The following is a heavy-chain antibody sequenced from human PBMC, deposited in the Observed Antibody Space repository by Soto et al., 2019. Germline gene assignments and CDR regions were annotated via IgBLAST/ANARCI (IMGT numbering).Heavy chain of an antibody. CDR2: ISSSSSYI. CDR3: ARDKDYYDSSEWAFDI. CDR1: GFTFSSYS. Sequence: EVQLVESGGGLVKPGGSLRLSCAASGFTFSSYSMNWVRQAPGKGLEWVSSISSSSSYIYYADSVKGRFTISRDNAKNSLYLQMNSLRAEDTAVYYCARDKDYYDSSEWAFDIWGQGTMVTVSS. J-gene: IGHJ3*02. D-gene: IGHD3-22*01. V-gene: IGHV3-21*01.